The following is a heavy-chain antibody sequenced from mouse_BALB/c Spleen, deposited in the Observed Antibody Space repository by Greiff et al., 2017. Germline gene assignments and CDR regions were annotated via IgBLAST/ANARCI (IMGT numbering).Heavy chain of an antibody. CDR1: GFSLTSYG. J-gene: IGHJ3*01. CDR2: IWSGGST. D-gene: IGHD1-1*01. Sequence: VKLMESGPGLVQPSQSLSITCTVSGFSLTSYGVHWVRQSPGKGLEWLGVIWSGGSTDYNAAFISRLSISKDNSKSQVFFKMNSLQADDTAIYYCARNKEGYYYGSSWFAYWGQGTLVTVSA. CDR3: ARNKEGYYYGSSWFAY. V-gene: IGHV2-4-1*01.